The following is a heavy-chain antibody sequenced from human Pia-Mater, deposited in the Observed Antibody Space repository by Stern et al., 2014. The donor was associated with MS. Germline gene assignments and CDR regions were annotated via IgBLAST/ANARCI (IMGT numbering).Heavy chain of an antibody. Sequence: EVQLVQSGGGLFHPGESLRLSCAASGFTFRRFWMHWVRQAPGKGLVWVSRINSVGDITNYADSVKGRFTISRDNAKNTLYLQMNSLRADDTAVYYCTTIPFTVTNASYTYGMDVWGQGTTVTVSS. CDR1: GFTFRRFW. D-gene: IGHD4-17*01. J-gene: IGHJ6*02. CDR2: INSVGDIT. CDR3: TTIPFTVTNASYTYGMDV. V-gene: IGHV3-74*02.